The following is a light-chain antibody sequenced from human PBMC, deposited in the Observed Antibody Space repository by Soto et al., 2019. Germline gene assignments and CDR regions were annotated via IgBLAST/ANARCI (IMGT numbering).Light chain of an antibody. Sequence: HSVLTQPASVSGSPGQSITISCTGASSDVGTYDLVSWYQQHPGKAPKLMIYEDSKRPSGVSNRFSGSKSGNTASLTISGLQAEDEADYYCCSYAGGSTFVFGAGTKVTVL. J-gene: IGLJ1*01. CDR2: EDS. V-gene: IGLV2-23*01. CDR3: CSYAGGSTFV. CDR1: SSDVGTYDL.